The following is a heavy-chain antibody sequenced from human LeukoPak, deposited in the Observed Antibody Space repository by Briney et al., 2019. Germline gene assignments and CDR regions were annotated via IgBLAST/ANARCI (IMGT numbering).Heavy chain of an antibody. J-gene: IGHJ4*02. V-gene: IGHV1-2*02. CDR2: INPNSGGT. CDR3: ASSGGSEMLHSDLSY. CDR1: GDTFTNFN. Sequence: GASMKVSCKASGDTFTNFNISCVRQAPGQGLEWMGWINPNSGGTNYAQKFQGRVTMTRDTSISTAYMGLSRLRSDDTAVYYCASSGGSEMLHSDLSYWGQGTLVTVSS. D-gene: IGHD2-15*01.